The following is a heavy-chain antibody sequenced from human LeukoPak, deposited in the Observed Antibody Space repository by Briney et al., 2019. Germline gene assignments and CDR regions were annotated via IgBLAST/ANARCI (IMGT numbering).Heavy chain of an antibody. V-gene: IGHV1-2*02. D-gene: IGHD6-19*01. CDR2: INPNSGGT. Sequence: GASVKVSCKASGYTFTSYEINWVRQATGQGLEWMGWINPNSGGTNYAQKFQGRVTMTRDTSISTAYMELSSLRSDDAAVYYCARGGVQWLDYFDYWGQGTLVTVSS. CDR1: GYTFTSYE. J-gene: IGHJ4*02. CDR3: ARGGVQWLDYFDY.